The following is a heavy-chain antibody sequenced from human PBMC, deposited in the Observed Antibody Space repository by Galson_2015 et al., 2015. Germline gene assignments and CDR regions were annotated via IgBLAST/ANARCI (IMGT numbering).Heavy chain of an antibody. V-gene: IGHV2-5*02. D-gene: IGHD1-26*01. J-gene: IGHJ4*02. CDR1: GFSLSTSGVG. Sequence: PALVKPTQTLTLTCTFSGFSLSTSGVGVGWIRQPPGKALEWLALIYWDDDKRYSPSLKSRLTITKDTSKNQVALTMTNIDPVDTATYYCAHSPYSGSFYYFDYWGQGTLVTVFS. CDR2: IYWDDDK. CDR3: AHSPYSGSFYYFDY.